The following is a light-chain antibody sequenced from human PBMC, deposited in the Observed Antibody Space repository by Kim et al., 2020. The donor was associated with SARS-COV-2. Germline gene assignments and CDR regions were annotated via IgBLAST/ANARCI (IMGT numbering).Light chain of an antibody. Sequence: GQSITISCTGTSSDVGGYNLVSWYQQHPGKAPKLMIYDVSNRPSGVSNRFSGSKSGNTASLTISGLQAEDEADYYCSSYASSSTRVFGGGTQLTVL. CDR3: SSYASSSTRV. J-gene: IGLJ3*02. CDR1: SSDVGGYNL. CDR2: DVS. V-gene: IGLV2-14*03.